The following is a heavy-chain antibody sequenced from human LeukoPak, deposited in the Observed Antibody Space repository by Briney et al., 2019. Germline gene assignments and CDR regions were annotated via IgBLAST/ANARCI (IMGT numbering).Heavy chain of an antibody. D-gene: IGHD2-2*01. Sequence: SETLSLICGVSGYSISSGYQWAWIRQSPGKGLEWIGSIYHSGSAHYNPSLKSRVTISVETSKNQFSLNMYSVTAADTAVYYCARDPRWLTPDCTSTSCYENYFDPWGRGTLVTVSS. V-gene: IGHV4-38-2*02. J-gene: IGHJ5*02. CDR2: IYHSGSA. CDR1: GYSISSGYQ. CDR3: ARDPRWLTPDCTSTSCYENYFDP.